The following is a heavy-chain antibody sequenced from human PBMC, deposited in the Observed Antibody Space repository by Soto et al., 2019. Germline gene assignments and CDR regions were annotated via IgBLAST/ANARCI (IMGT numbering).Heavy chain of an antibody. Sequence: QVQLQESGPGLVKPSETLSLTCTVSGGSISSYYWSWIRQPAGKGLEWIARIYTSGSTNYNPSLKSRVTMSVDTSKNQFSLKLSSVTAADTAVYYCARDCPLDLLWCSGSPAAFDYWGQGTLVTVSS. CDR1: GGSISSYY. V-gene: IGHV4-4*07. D-gene: IGHD3-10*02. CDR3: ARDCPLDLLWCSGSPAAFDY. CDR2: IYTSGST. J-gene: IGHJ4*02.